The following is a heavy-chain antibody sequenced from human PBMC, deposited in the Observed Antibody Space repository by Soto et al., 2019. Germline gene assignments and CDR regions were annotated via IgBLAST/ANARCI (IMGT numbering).Heavy chain of an antibody. D-gene: IGHD6-13*01. CDR1: GGTFSSYA. Sequence: SVKVSCKASGGTFSSYAISWVRQAPGQGLEWMGGIIPIFGTANYAQKFQGRVTITADESTSTAYMELSSLRSEDTAVYYCARVRQPRLQENWFDPWGQGTLVTVSS. CDR3: ARVRQPRLQENWFDP. V-gene: IGHV1-69*13. J-gene: IGHJ5*02. CDR2: IIPIFGTA.